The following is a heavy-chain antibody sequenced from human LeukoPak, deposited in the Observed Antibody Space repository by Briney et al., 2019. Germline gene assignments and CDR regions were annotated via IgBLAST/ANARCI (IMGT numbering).Heavy chain of an antibody. J-gene: IGHJ5*02. CDR2: ISSSSSYI. Sequence: GGSLRLSCTASGFTFSSYSMNWVRQAPGKGLEWVSSISSSSSYIYYADSVKGRFTISRDNAKNSLYLQMNSLRAEDTAVYYCARDVGIAAAGINWFDPWGQGTLVTVSS. CDR3: ARDVGIAAAGINWFDP. D-gene: IGHD6-13*01. V-gene: IGHV3-21*01. CDR1: GFTFSSYS.